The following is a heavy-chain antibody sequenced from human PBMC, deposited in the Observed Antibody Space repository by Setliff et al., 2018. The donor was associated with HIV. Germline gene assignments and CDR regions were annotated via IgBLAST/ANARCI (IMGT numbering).Heavy chain of an antibody. CDR2: IYYSGST. Sequence: LSLTCTVSGGSISSDYWSWIRQPPGKGLEWIGYIYYSGSTNYNPSLKSRVTISVTTSKNQFSLKLNSVTTADTAVYYCARSRTSSGYYGVTGYGMDVWGQGTTVTVSS. V-gene: IGHV4-59*01. CDR3: ARSRTSSGYYGVTGYGMDV. CDR1: GGSISSDY. J-gene: IGHJ6*02. D-gene: IGHD3-22*01.